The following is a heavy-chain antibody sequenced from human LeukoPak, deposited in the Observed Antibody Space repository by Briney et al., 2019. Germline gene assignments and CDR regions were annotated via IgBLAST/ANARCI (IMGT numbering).Heavy chain of an antibody. D-gene: IGHD2-2*01. V-gene: IGHV1-2*02. J-gene: IGHJ5*02. Sequence: ASVKVSCKASGYTFTGYYIHWVRHAPGQGLEWMGWINPNSGGTNYAQKFQGRVTMTRDTSISTAYMELSRLRSDDTAVYYCARAVVVVPAAMGGYNWFDPWGQGTLVTVSS. CDR2: INPNSGGT. CDR1: GYTFTGYY. CDR3: ARAVVVVPAAMGGYNWFDP.